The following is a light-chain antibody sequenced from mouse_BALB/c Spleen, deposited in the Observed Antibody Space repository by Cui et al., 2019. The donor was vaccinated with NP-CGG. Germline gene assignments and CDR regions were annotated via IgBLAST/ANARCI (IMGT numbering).Light chain of an antibody. CDR1: IGVVTTSNY. CDR2: GTN. J-gene: IGLJ1*01. CDR3: ALWYSNHWV. Sequence: QAVVTQESALTISPGETVTLTCRSSIGVVTTSNYANWVQEKPDHFFTGLIGGTNNRAPGVSARFSGSLIGDKAALTITGAQTEDEAIYFCALWYSNHWVFGGGTELTVL. V-gene: IGLV1*01.